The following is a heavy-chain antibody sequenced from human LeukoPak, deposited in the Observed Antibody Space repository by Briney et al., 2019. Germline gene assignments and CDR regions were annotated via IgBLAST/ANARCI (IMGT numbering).Heavy chain of an antibody. CDR3: AKGEVGYYDILTGYSSFDY. J-gene: IGHJ4*02. V-gene: IGHV3-23*01. D-gene: IGHD3-9*01. Sequence: GGSLRLSCAASGFTFSSYAMSWVRQAPGKGLEWVSAISGSGGSTYYADSVKGRFTISRDNSKNTLYLQMNSLRAEDTAVYYCAKGEVGYYDILTGYSSFDYWGQGTLDTVSS. CDR2: ISGSGGST. CDR1: GFTFSSYA.